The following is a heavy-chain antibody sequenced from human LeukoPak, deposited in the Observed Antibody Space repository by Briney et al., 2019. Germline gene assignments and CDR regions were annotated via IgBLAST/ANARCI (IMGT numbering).Heavy chain of an antibody. J-gene: IGHJ5*02. Sequence: PGRSLRLSCAASGFTFSTYGMHWVRQAPGKGLEWVAVISFDGSNKYFSDSVKGRFTITRDNSKNTLYLQMNSLRAEDTAVYYCAKGTHGLYYYGSGTVDWFDPWGQGTLVTVSS. V-gene: IGHV3-30*18. CDR2: ISFDGSNK. CDR3: AKGTHGLYYYGSGTVDWFDP. D-gene: IGHD3-10*01. CDR1: GFTFSTYG.